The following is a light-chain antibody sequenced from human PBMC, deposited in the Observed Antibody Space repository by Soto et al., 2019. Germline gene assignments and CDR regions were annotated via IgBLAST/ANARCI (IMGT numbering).Light chain of an antibody. V-gene: IGKV1-5*03. J-gene: IGKJ2*01. CDR1: QDIRNS. CDR3: HQYYSYST. CDR2: QAS. Sequence: DIQMTQSPCVLSASVGDKVTITCRASQDIRNSLAWYQQRPGKAPELLISQASDLQGGVPSRFSGSGSGTEFTLTIGSLQPDDFATYYCHQYYSYSTFGQGTKLE.